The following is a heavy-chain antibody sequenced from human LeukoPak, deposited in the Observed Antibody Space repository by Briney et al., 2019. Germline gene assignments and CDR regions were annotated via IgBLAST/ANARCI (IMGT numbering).Heavy chain of an antibody. CDR3: ARDPFMTTGWGIDY. V-gene: IGHV3-48*04. CDR2: ISSSSSTI. D-gene: IGHD4-17*01. J-gene: IGHJ4*02. Sequence: GGSLRLSCAAPGFTFSSYSMNWVRQAPGKGLEWVSYISSSSSTIYYADSVKGRFTISRDNAKNSLYLQMSSLRAEDTAVYYCARDPFMTTGWGIDYWGQGTLVTVSS. CDR1: GFTFSSYS.